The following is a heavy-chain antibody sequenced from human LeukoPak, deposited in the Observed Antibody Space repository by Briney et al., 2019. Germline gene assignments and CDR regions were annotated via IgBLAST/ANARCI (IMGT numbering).Heavy chain of an antibody. D-gene: IGHD4-23*01. J-gene: IGHJ4*02. CDR1: GFTFSSYS. V-gene: IGHV3-48*04. CDR2: ISGSSSNI. Sequence: GGSLRLSCAASGFTFSSYSVNWVRQAPGTGLEWVSYISGSSSNIYYADSVKGRFTISRDNAKNTLYLQMNSLRAEDTAVYYCASGYSSDYGGNTYWGQGTLVTVSS. CDR3: ASGYSSDYGGNTY.